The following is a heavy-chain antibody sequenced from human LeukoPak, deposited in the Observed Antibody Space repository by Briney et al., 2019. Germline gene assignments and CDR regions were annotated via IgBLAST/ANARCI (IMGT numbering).Heavy chain of an antibody. J-gene: IGHJ3*02. CDR1: GGSISSGSYY. V-gene: IGHV4-61*02. Sequence: SVTLSLTCTVSGGSISSGSYYWSRIRQPAGKGLEYIGRIYTTGSTDYNPSLQSRVTISVDTSKNQFSLKLTSVTAADTAVYYCARDTMYNTRWSYAFDIWGQGTMVTVSS. CDR2: IYTTGST. D-gene: IGHD3-10*02. CDR3: ARDTMYNTRWSYAFDI.